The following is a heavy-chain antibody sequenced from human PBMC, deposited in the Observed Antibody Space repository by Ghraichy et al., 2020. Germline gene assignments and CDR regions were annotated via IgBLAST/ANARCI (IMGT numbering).Heavy chain of an antibody. CDR2: INHSGST. CDR1: GGSFSGYY. V-gene: IGHV4-34*01. D-gene: IGHD5-18*01. Sequence: SETLSLTCAVYGGSFSGYYWSWIRQPPGKGLEWIGEINHSGSTNYNPSLKSRVTISVDTSKNQFSLKLSSVTAADTAVYYCARLDTAMVKTFDYWGQGTLVTVSS. J-gene: IGHJ4*02. CDR3: ARLDTAMVKTFDY.